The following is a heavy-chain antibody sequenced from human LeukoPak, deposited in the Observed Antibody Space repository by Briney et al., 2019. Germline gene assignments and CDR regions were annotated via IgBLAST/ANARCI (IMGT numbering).Heavy chain of an antibody. CDR1: GGSISRTSYY. V-gene: IGHV4-39*07. CDR2: IFYSGNT. CDR3: ARGDSSTWFPSGLHIDH. Sequence: SETLSLTCTVSGGSISRTSYYWGWIRQPPGEGLEWIGSIFYSGNTYYNLSLESRLTISADTSKNQFSLNLNSVTAADTAVYFCARGDSSTWFPSGLHIDHWGQGILVSVSS. D-gene: IGHD6-13*01. J-gene: IGHJ4*02.